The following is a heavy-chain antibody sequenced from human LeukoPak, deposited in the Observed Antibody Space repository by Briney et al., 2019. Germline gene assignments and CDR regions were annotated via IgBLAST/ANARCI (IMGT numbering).Heavy chain of an antibody. CDR3: ASDPFSCCWSPPDWYFDL. V-gene: IGHV4-61*02. J-gene: IGHJ2*01. Sequence: SQTLSLTCTVSGGSISSGSYYWSWIRQPAGKGLEWIGRIYTSGSTNYNPSLKSRVTISVDTSKNQFSLKLSSVTAADTAGYYCASDPFSCCWSPPDWYFDLWGRGTLVTVSS. CDR2: IYTSGST. CDR1: GGSISSGSYY. D-gene: IGHD6-13*01.